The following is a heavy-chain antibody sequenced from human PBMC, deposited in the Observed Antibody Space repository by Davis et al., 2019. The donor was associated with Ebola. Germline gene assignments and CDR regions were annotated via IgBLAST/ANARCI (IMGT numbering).Heavy chain of an antibody. Sequence: GESLKISCAASGFTFSTYGMSWVRQAPGKGLEWVSSVSGSGSITHDADSVKGRFTISRDNAKNSLYLQMSSLRAEDTAVYFCARAAVTSIKSWFDPWGQGTLVTVSS. J-gene: IGHJ5*02. V-gene: IGHV3-23*01. CDR1: GFTFSTYG. D-gene: IGHD4-17*01. CDR2: VSGSGSIT. CDR3: ARAAVTSIKSWFDP.